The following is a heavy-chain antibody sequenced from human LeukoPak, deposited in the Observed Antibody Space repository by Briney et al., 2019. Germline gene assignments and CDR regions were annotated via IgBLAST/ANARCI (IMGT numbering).Heavy chain of an antibody. D-gene: IGHD3-22*01. CDR2: IDYSGST. J-gene: IGHJ3*02. CDR1: GGSISSSSYY. Sequence: PSETLSLTCTVSGGSISSSSYYWGWLRQPPGKGLEWIGSIDYSGSTYYNPSLKSRVTISVDTSKNQFSLKLSSVTAADTAVYYCARSGNYYDNSGRDAFDIWGQGTRVTVSS. CDR3: ARSGNYYDNSGRDAFDI. V-gene: IGHV4-39*07.